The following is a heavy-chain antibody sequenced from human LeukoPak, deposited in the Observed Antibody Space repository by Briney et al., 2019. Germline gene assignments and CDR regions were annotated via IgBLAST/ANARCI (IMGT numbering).Heavy chain of an antibody. J-gene: IGHJ4*02. Sequence: SETLSLTCTVSGGSISSSSYYWGWIRQPPGKGLEWIGSIYYSGSTYYNPSLKSRVTISVDTSKNQFSLKLSSVTAADTAVYYCARHAGRSWYREFDYWGQETLVTVSS. CDR3: ARHAGRSWYREFDY. CDR2: IYYSGST. D-gene: IGHD6-13*01. V-gene: IGHV4-39*01. CDR1: GGSISSSSYY.